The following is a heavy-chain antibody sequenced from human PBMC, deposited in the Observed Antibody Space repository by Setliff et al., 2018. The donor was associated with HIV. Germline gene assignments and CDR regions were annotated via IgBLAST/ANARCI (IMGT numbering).Heavy chain of an antibody. CDR2: FYHSGNT. CDR1: GFTFSSYG. CDR3: ARHHISGWYSFDY. J-gene: IGHJ4*02. Sequence: PGGSLRLSCAASGFTFSSYGMNWVRQAPGKGLEWIASFYHSGNTYYNPSFISRVTMSVDTSKNQFSLRLSSVTAADTAVYYCARHHISGWYSFDYWGQGTLVTVSS. D-gene: IGHD6-19*01. V-gene: IGHV4-38-2*01.